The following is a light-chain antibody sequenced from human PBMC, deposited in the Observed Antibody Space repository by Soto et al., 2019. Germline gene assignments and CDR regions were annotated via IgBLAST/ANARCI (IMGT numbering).Light chain of an antibody. Sequence: EIVLTQSPATLSLSPGERATLSCRASQSVSSYLAWYQQKPGQAPRLLIYDASTRATGVPARFSGSGSGTEFTLTISNLQSEDFAVYYCQHYNNWPWTVGQGTKVDI. J-gene: IGKJ1*01. V-gene: IGKV3-15*01. CDR2: DAS. CDR1: QSVSSY. CDR3: QHYNNWPWT.